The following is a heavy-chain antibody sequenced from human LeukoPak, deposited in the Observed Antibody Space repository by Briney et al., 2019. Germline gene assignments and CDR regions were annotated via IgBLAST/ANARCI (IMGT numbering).Heavy chain of an antibody. Sequence: GGSLRLSCAASGFTFSSYSMNWVRQDPGKGLVWVSRINTDGSSTIYADSVKGRFTISRDNAKNTLYLQMNSLRAEDTAVYYCAKDRDYSDYYIDYWGQGTLVTVSS. CDR2: INTDGSST. CDR1: GFTFSSYS. CDR3: AKDRDYSDYYIDY. V-gene: IGHV3-74*01. D-gene: IGHD4-11*01. J-gene: IGHJ4*02.